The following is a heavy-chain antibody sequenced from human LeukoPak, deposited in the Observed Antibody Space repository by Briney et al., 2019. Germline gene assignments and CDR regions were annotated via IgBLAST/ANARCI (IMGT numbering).Heavy chain of an antibody. CDR1: GFTFSSYS. Sequence: GGSLRLSCAASGFTFSSYSMNWVRQAPGKGLEWVSSISSSSTYIYYADSLKGRFTISRDNAKNSLYLQMNSLRAEDTAVYYCARVLAVADPYDYWGQGTLVTVSS. D-gene: IGHD6-19*01. CDR3: ARVLAVADPYDY. CDR2: ISSSSTYI. V-gene: IGHV3-21*01. J-gene: IGHJ4*02.